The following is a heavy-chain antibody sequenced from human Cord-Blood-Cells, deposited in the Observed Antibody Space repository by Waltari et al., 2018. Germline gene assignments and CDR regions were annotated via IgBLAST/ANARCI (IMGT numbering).Heavy chain of an antibody. Sequence: QVQLVQPGAEVTKLGAAVKVSCNASGCTFTGYYMHWGRQAPGQGLEWIGWINPNSGGTNYAQKFQGRVTMTRDTSISTAYMELSRLGSDDTAVYYSARDDGRYYYYYMDVWGKGTTVTVSS. CDR2: INPNSGGT. V-gene: IGHV1-2*02. CDR1: GCTFTGYY. CDR3: ARDDGRYYYYYMDV. J-gene: IGHJ6*03.